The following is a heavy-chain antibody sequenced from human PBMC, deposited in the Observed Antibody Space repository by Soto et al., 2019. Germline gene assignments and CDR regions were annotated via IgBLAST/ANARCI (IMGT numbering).Heavy chain of an antibody. D-gene: IGHD6-6*01. V-gene: IGHV4-34*01. J-gene: IGHJ6*03. Sequence: QVQLQQWGAGLLKPSETLSLTCAVYGGSFSGYYWSWIRQPPGKGLEWIGEINHSGSTNYNPSLKSRVTISVDTSKNQFSLKLSSVTAADTAVYYCARGSEGSSSGLYYYYYMDVWGKGTTVTVSS. CDR2: INHSGST. CDR1: GGSFSGYY. CDR3: ARGSEGSSSGLYYYYYMDV.